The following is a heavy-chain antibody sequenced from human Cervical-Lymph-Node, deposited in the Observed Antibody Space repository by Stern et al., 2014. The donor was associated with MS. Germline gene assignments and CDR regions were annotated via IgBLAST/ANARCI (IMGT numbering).Heavy chain of an antibody. CDR1: GFEFSSYG. CDR3: TGVNYDILTGYYSDY. CDR2: IWYDGSKK. D-gene: IGHD3-9*01. Sequence: QVQLVQSGGGVVQPGRSLKLSCAASGFEFSSYGIHWVRQAPGKGLEWVAVIWYDGSKKFYAECVKGRFTIPRDNSKNTGYLQMNSLRAEDTAVYYCTGVNYDILTGYYSDYWGQGTLVPVSS. V-gene: IGHV3-33*01. J-gene: IGHJ4*02.